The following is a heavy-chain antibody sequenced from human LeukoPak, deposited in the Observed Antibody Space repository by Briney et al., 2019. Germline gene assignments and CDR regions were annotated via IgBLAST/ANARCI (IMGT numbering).Heavy chain of an antibody. D-gene: IGHD6-25*01. Sequence: GGSLRLSCAASGFTFSTYWMHWVRQAPGKGLVWVSRINTDGSTTSHADSVKGRFTISRDNAKNTLYLQMNSLRAEDTAVYYCARGSGNYYHYMDIWGEGTTVIISS. J-gene: IGHJ6*03. V-gene: IGHV3-74*01. CDR1: GFTFSTYW. CDR2: INTDGSTT. CDR3: ARGSGNYYHYMDI.